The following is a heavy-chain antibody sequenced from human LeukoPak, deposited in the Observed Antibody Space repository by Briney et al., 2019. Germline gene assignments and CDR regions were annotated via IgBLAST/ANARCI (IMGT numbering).Heavy chain of an antibody. CDR2: MNPNSGNT. D-gene: IGHD3-3*02. J-gene: IGHJ5*02. CDR3: ARGIRRSINYWFDP. V-gene: IGHV1-8*03. Sequence: ASVKVSCKASGYTFTSYDINWVRQATGQGLEWMGWMNPNSGNTGYAQKFQGRVTITRNTSINTAYMELSSLRFEDTAVYYCARGIRRSINYWFDPWGQGTLVTVSS. CDR1: GYTFTSYD.